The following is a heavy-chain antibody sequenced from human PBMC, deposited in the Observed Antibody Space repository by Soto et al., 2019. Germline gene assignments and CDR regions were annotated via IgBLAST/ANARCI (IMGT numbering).Heavy chain of an antibody. Sequence: QVQLVESGGGVVQPGRSLRLACAASGFTFSSYGMHWVRQAPGKGLEWVAVISYDGSNKYYADSVKGRFTISRDNSKNTLYLPMTSLRAEDTAVYYCAPWIGAFDYWGQGTLVTVSS. CDR3: APWIGAFDY. D-gene: IGHD2-2*03. J-gene: IGHJ4*02. CDR2: ISYDGSNK. CDR1: GFTFSSYG. V-gene: IGHV3-30*03.